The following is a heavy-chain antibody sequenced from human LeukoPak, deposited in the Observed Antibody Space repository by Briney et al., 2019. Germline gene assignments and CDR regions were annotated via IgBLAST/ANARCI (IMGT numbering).Heavy chain of an antibody. Sequence: QTLSLTCAISGDSVSSNRASWTWIRQSPSRGLEWLGRTYYRSKWYNDHAVSLKSRISINPDTSKNQFSLQLNSVTPEDTAVYYCSRSDGGSDFDYWGQGTLVTVSS. CDR2: TYYRSKWYN. CDR3: SRSDGGSDFDY. J-gene: IGHJ4*02. CDR1: GDSVSSNRAS. D-gene: IGHD5-24*01. V-gene: IGHV6-1*01.